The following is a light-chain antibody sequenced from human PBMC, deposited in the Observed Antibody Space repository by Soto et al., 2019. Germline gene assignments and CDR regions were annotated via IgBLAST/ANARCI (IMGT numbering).Light chain of an antibody. V-gene: IGKV1-9*01. Sequence: DIQLTQSPSFLSASVGDSLTITCRASQAINTYLAWYQQKPGKAPKLLIYAASTLQSGVPSRFSGSGSGTEFPLTISSLHPEDFAAYYCQQFSTSPLTFAPGTKVDIK. CDR2: AAS. CDR1: QAINTY. CDR3: QQFSTSPLT. J-gene: IGKJ3*01.